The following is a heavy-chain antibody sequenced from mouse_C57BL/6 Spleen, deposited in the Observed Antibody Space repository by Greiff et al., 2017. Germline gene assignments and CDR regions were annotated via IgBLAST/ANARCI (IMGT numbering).Heavy chain of an antibody. CDR3: ARDRDKTAQALDY. D-gene: IGHD3-2*02. CDR1: GFTFSSYA. CDR2: ISDGGSYT. V-gene: IGHV5-4*01. Sequence: EVMLVESGGGLVKPGGSLKLSCAASGFTFSSYAMSWVRQTPKKRLEWVATISDGGSYTYYPDNVKGRFTISRDNAKNNPYLQMSHLKSEDTAMYYCARDRDKTAQALDYWGQGTTLTVSS. J-gene: IGHJ2*01.